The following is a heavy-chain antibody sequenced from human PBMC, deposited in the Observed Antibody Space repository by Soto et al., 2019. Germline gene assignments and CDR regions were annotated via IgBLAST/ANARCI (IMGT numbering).Heavy chain of an antibody. V-gene: IGHV1-46*01. CDR3: ARSVGQWLVHPSVDF. J-gene: IGHJ4*02. D-gene: IGHD6-19*01. CDR2: INASGGIT. Sequence: QVQLVQSGAEVKKPGASVKVSCTASGYTFTSYCMHCGRQAPGQGLEWMGIINASGGITIYAQKFQGKVTMTRDKSTSTVYMELSSLRSEDTAVYYCARSVGQWLVHPSVDFWGQGTLVTVSS. CDR1: GYTFTSYC.